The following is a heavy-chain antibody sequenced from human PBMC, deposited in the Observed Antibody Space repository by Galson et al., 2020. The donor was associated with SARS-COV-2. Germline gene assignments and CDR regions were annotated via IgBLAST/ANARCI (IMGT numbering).Heavy chain of an antibody. CDR3: ARDEGGVGTFDI. J-gene: IGHJ3*02. D-gene: IGHD1-26*01. CDR1: GFVVSYNY. Sequence: GESLKISCAASGFVVSYNYMNWVRQAPGKALEWVSVIYMGGTTFYAASVKGRFTISRDDSMNTLYLQMNTLRAEDTAVYYCARDEGGVGTFDIWGQGTMVTVSS. V-gene: IGHV3-66*02. CDR2: IYMGGTT.